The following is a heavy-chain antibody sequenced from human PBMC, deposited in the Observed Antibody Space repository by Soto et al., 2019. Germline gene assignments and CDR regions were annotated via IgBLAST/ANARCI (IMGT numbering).Heavy chain of an antibody. CDR1: GFIFSNAW. Sequence: EVQLVESGGGLVKPGGSLRLSCAASGFIFSNAWMNWVRQVPGKGREWVGRIRSKINGGTTDYAAPGKGRFTIARDDSKNTLYLQMNSLKNEDTAIYYCTTDGITMIREGSFDYWGQGTLVTVSS. CDR3: TTDGITMIREGSFDY. CDR2: IRSKINGGTT. D-gene: IGHD3-10*01. V-gene: IGHV3-15*07. J-gene: IGHJ4*02.